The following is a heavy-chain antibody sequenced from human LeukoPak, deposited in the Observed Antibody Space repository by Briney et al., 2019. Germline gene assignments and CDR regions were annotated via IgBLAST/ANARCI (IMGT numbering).Heavy chain of an antibody. D-gene: IGHD2-21*02. V-gene: IGHV3-30*04. J-gene: IGHJ4*02. CDR3: ARDLHIVVVTALDY. CDR2: ISYDGSNK. CDR1: GFTFSSYA. Sequence: GGSLRLSCAASGFTFSSYAMHWVRQAPGKGLERVAVISYDGSNKYYADSVKGRFTISRDNSKNTLYLQMNSLRAEDTAVYYCARDLHIVVVTALDYWGQGTLVTVSS.